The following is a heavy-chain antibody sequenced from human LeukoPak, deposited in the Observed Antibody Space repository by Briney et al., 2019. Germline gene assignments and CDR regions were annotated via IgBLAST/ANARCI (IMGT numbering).Heavy chain of an antibody. D-gene: IGHD3-10*01. CDR1: GDSVSSNSAA. Sequence: SQTLSLTCAISGDSVSSNSAAWNWIRQSPSRGLEWLGRTYYRSKWYNDYAVSVRSRITINPDTSKNQFPLQLNSVTPEDTAVYYCARENLFSGGSPFDPWGQGTLVTVSS. V-gene: IGHV6-1*01. CDR3: ARENLFSGGSPFDP. CDR2: TYYRSKWYN. J-gene: IGHJ5*02.